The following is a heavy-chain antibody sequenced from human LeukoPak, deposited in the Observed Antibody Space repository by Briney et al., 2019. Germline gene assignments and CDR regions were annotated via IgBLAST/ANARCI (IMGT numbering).Heavy chain of an antibody. V-gene: IGHV3-23*01. Sequence: PGRSLRLSCAASGFTFSSYGMSSVRQAPGTRLEWVSAISGTGGSTYYADSVKGRFTISRDNSKNTLYLQMNSLRAEDTAVYYCAKGPDPGYYDDMDVWGKGTTVTISS. CDR2: ISGTGGST. CDR1: GFTFSSYG. CDR3: AKGPDPGYYDDMDV. J-gene: IGHJ6*03.